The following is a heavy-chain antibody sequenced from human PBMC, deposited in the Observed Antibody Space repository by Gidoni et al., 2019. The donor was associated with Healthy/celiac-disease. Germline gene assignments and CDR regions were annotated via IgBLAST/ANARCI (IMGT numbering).Heavy chain of an antibody. J-gene: IGHJ6*02. CDR2: ISSSSSTI. V-gene: IGHV3-48*02. CDR3: ARDRGGRHDYGDYYYYYYGMDV. Sequence: EVQLVESGGGLVQPGGSLRLSCAASGFTFSSYSMNWVRQAPGEGLEWVSYISSSSSTIYYADSVKGRFTISRDNAKNSLYLQMNSLRDEDTAVYYCARDRGGRHDYGDYYYYYYGMDVWGQGTTVTVSS. CDR1: GFTFSSYS. D-gene: IGHD4-17*01.